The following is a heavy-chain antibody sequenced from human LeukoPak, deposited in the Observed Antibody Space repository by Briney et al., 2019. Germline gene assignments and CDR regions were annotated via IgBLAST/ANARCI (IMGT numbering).Heavy chain of an antibody. J-gene: IGHJ6*02. CDR2: QDYRGTT. D-gene: IGHD5-24*01. CDR1: GASVSTSGYY. CDR3: ARDYRATDYYYYGMDV. V-gene: IGHV4-31*11. Sequence: SETLSLTCAVSGASVSTSGYYWGWIRQLPEKGLGWIGYQDYRGTTYYNPSLKSRLTISVDTFRNQFSLNLMSMTAADTAVYYCARDYRATDYYYYGMDVWGQGTTVTVSS.